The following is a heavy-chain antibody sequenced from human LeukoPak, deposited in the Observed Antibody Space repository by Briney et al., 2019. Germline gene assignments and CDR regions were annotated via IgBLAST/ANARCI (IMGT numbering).Heavy chain of an antibody. J-gene: IGHJ5*02. CDR3: ARGGVGATTYVWFDP. V-gene: IGHV1-46*01. D-gene: IGHD1-26*01. CDR1: GYTFTNYY. CDR2: INPSGGST. Sequence: ASVKVSCKASGYTFTNYYIHWVRQAPGQGLECMGIINPSGGSTSYAQKFQGRVTMTRDMSTSTVYMELSSLRSEDTAVYYCARGGVGATTYVWFDPWGQGTLVAVSS.